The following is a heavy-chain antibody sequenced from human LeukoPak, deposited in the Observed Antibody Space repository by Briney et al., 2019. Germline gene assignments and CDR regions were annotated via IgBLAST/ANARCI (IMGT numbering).Heavy chain of an antibody. D-gene: IGHD2-2*01. J-gene: IGHJ4*02. CDR1: GYTFTSYG. Sequence: ASVKVSCKPSGYTFTSYGISWVRQAPGQGLEWMGWISAYNGNTNYAQKLQGRVTMTTDTSTSTAYMELRSVRSDDTAVYYCARGYCSSTSCYGGAYWGQGTLVTVSS. CDR3: ARGYCSSTSCYGGAY. CDR2: ISAYNGNT. V-gene: IGHV1-18*01.